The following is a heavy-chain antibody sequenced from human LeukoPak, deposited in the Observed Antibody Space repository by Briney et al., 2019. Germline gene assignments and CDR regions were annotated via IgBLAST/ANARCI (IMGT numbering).Heavy chain of an antibody. V-gene: IGHV3-7*05. Sequence: GGSLRLSCTASGFTFSTYWMSWVRQTPEKGLEWVANIREDGSEEVYVDSVKGRFTISRDNAKSSLYLQMNSLRTEDTAVYYCARDPYSRSWSYGMDVWGQGTTVTVSS. CDR2: IREDGSEE. D-gene: IGHD6-13*01. CDR3: ARDPYSRSWSYGMDV. CDR1: GFTFSTYW. J-gene: IGHJ6*02.